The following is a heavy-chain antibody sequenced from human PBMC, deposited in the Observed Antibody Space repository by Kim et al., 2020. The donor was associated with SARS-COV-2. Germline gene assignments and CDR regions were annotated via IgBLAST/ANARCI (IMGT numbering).Heavy chain of an antibody. J-gene: IGHJ4*02. D-gene: IGHD1-26*01. CDR3: ARESGGSYYYFDY. V-gene: IGHV4-31*03. CDR2: IYYSGST. Sequence: SETLSLTCTVSGGSISSGGYYWSWIRQHPGKGLEWIGYIYYSGSTYYNPSLKSRVTISVDTSKNQFSLKLSSVTAADTAVYYCARESGGSYYYFDYWGQGTLVTVSS. CDR1: GGSISSGGYY.